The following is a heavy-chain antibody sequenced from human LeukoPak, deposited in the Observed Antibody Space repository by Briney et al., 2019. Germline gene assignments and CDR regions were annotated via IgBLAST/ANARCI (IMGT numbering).Heavy chain of an antibody. CDR1: GYTFTANY. V-gene: IGHV1-2*06. CDR2: INPKNGDT. CDR3: ARESSTRMGYCSGNDCDKDFDY. J-gene: IGHJ4*02. Sequence: ASVKVSCKSFGYTFTANYIHWVRQASGQGLEWMGRINPKNGDTIYAQRFQGRVTMTRDTSLSSAYMGVSSLRSDDTAAYFCARESSTRMGYCSGNDCDKDFDYWGQGTLVTVSA. D-gene: IGHD2-15*01.